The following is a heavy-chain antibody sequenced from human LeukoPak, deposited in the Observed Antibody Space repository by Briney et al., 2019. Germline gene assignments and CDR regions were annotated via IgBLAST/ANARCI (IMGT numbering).Heavy chain of an antibody. V-gene: IGHV3-30-3*01. D-gene: IGHD3-22*01. CDR2: ISFDGNNI. CDR3: ATLYDSAGYYQTPNDS. Sequence: GGSLRLSCAASGFTFSSYWMHWVRQAPGKGLEWLSVISFDGNNIHYADSVKGRFTVFRDNSRHTLYLQMNSLGPEDTAVYYCATLYDSAGYYQTPNDSWGQGTLVTVSS. CDR1: GFTFSSYW. J-gene: IGHJ4*02.